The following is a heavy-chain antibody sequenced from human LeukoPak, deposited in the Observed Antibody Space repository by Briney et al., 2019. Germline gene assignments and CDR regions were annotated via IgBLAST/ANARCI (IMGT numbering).Heavy chain of an antibody. V-gene: IGHV3-23*01. CDR2: ISGSGGST. CDR3: AKDQGARLLWFGELTWFDP. CDR1: GFTFSSYA. D-gene: IGHD3-10*01. J-gene: IGHJ5*02. Sequence: GGSLRLSCAAFGFTFSSYAMSWVRQAPGKGLEWVSAISGSGGSTYYADSVKGRFTISRDNSKNTLYLQMNSLRAEDTAVYYCAKDQGARLLWFGELTWFDPWGQGTLVTVSS.